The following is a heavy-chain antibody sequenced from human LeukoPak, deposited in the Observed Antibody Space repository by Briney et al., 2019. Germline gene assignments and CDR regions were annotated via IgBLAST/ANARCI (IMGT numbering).Heavy chain of an antibody. J-gene: IGHJ1*01. CDR3: ARRRYYDATGYLD. CDR1: GGSISSSSYH. CDR2: IYYSGST. Sequence: SETLSLTCTISGGSISSSSYHWDWIRQYPGKGLEWLGTIYYSGSTYYNASLKSRLFISVDTSNNQFSLRLSFVTAADTAVYYCARRRYYDATGYLDWGQGTLITVSS. V-gene: IGHV4-39*01. D-gene: IGHD3-22*01.